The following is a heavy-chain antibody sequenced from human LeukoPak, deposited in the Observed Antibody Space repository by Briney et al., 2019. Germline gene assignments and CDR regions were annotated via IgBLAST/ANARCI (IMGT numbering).Heavy chain of an antibody. CDR3: ADTYGSGSSKRFDP. V-gene: IGHV3-23*01. J-gene: IGHJ5*02. Sequence: GGSLRLSCAASGFTFSSYAMSWVRQAPGRGLEWDSAISGSGGSTYYADSVKGRFTISRDNSKNTLYLQMNSLRAEDTAVYYCADTYGSGSSKRFDPWGRGTLVTVSS. CDR2: ISGSGGST. CDR1: GFTFSSYA. D-gene: IGHD3-10*01.